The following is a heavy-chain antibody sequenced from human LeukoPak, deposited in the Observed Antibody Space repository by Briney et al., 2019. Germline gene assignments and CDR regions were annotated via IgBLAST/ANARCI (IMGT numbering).Heavy chain of an antibody. CDR2: ISSSSSTI. CDR1: GFTFSSYS. CDR3: ARDLSSYYYDSSGGDY. V-gene: IGHV3-48*01. D-gene: IGHD3-22*01. J-gene: IGHJ4*02. Sequence: GGSLRLSCAASGFTFSSYSMNWVRQAPGKGLEWVSYISSSSSTIYYADSVKGRFTISRDNAKNSLYLQMNSLRAEDTAVYYCARDLSSYYYDSSGGDYWGQGTLVTVSS.